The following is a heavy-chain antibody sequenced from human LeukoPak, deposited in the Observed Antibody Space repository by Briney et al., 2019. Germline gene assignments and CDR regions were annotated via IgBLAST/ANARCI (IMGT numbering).Heavy chain of an antibody. D-gene: IGHD4-23*01. J-gene: IGHJ2*01. CDR1: XFXFIGYA. CDR2: ISGSDGGT. V-gene: IGHV3-23*01. CDR3: AKAIIWAVVPRLRYFDL. Sequence: PGGSLRLSCASSXFXFIGYAXNXVXXXXXXXXXXXXAISGSDGGTYYTDXXXGPFTISRDTPKXMSYLQMTSLRADETAVYYCAKAIIWAVVPRLRYFDLWGRGTLVTVSS.